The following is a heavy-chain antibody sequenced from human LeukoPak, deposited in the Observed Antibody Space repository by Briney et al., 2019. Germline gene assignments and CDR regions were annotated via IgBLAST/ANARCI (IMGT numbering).Heavy chain of an antibody. V-gene: IGHV3-15*01. CDR3: TTGPPSGSFDY. D-gene: IGHD1-26*01. Sequence: PGGSLRLSCAASGFSFSTAWMSWVRQAPGEGLEWVGRIKSKTDGGTTDHAAPVKGRFTISRDESKNTLYLQMNSLKTEDTAVYYCTTGPPSGSFDYWGQGTLVTVSS. J-gene: IGHJ4*02. CDR1: GFSFSTAW. CDR2: IKSKTDGGTT.